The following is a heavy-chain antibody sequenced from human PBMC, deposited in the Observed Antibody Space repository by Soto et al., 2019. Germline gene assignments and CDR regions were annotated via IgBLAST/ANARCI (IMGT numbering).Heavy chain of an antibody. J-gene: IGHJ4*02. V-gene: IGHV3-33*01. D-gene: IGHD3-9*01. CDR1: GFTFSSYG. CDR2: IWYDGSNK. Sequence: QVQLVESGGGVVQPGRSPRLSCAASGFTFSSYGMHWVRQAPGKGLEWVAVIWYDGSNKYYADSVKGRFTISRDNSKNTLYLQMNSLRAEDTAVYYCARTYYDILTGSLQYYFDYWGQGTLVTVSS. CDR3: ARTYYDILTGSLQYYFDY.